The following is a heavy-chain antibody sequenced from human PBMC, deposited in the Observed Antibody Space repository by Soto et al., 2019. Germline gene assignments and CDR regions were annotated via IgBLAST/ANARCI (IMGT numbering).Heavy chain of an antibody. D-gene: IGHD2-8*01. J-gene: IGHJ6*02. CDR2: MNPNSGNT. V-gene: IGHV1-8*01. CDR3: ARGRSDCTNGVCYPPYYYYYGMDV. CDR1: GYTFTSYD. Sequence: ASVKVSCKASGYTFTSYDINWVRQATGQGLEWMGWMNPNSGNTGYAQKFQGRVTMTRNTSISTAYMELSSLRSEDTAVYYCARGRSDCTNGVCYPPYYYYYGMDVWGQGTAVTVS.